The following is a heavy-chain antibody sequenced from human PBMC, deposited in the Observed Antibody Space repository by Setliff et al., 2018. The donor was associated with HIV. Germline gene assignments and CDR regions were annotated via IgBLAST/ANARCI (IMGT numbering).Heavy chain of an antibody. CDR1: GYTLTDYY. V-gene: IGHV1-18*04. CDR3: ARGLPADGYAFDL. D-gene: IGHD6-13*01. CDR2: INVHNGDT. J-gene: IGHJ3*01. Sequence: ASVKVSCKASGYTLTDYYMHWVRQAPGQGLEWMGWINVHNGDTKFAQRFQDRLTMTTDTSTTTAYMDLRSLRSDDTAVYYCARGLPADGYAFDLWGQGTMVTVSS.